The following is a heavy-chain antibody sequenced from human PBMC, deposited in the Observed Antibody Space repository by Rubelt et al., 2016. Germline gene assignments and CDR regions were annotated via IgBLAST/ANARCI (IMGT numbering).Heavy chain of an antibody. V-gene: IGHV3-7*03. CDR1: GFIFSKYW. CDR3: ARISPQMYSSGNWYFDR. D-gene: IGHD6-25*01. Sequence: GLVQPGWSLRICCAGSGFIFSKYWMSWVRQAPGKGLEWVANIKRDGTTKYYVDSVKGRFTMSRDNAKDSLYLQMTSLRAEDTAVYYCARISPQMYSSGNWYFDRWGRGTLVTVSS. J-gene: IGHJ2*01. CDR2: IKRDGTTK.